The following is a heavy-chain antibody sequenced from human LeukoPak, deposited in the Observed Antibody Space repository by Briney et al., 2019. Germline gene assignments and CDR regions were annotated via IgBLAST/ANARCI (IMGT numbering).Heavy chain of an antibody. V-gene: IGHV4-34*01. D-gene: IGHD1-26*01. CDR3: AIEAIVGAPRGDY. J-gene: IGHJ4*02. CDR2: INHSGST. CDR1: GGSFSGYY. Sequence: SETLSLTCAVYGGSFSGYYRSWIRQPPGKGLEWIGEINHSGSTNYNPSLKSRVTISVDTSKNQFSLKLSSVTAADTAAYYCAIEAIVGAPRGDYWGQGTLVTVSS.